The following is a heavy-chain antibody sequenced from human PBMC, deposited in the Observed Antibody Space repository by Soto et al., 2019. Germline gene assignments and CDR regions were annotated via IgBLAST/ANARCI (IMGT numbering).Heavy chain of an antibody. V-gene: IGHV4-34*01. D-gene: IGHD3-3*01. CDR2: IYYSGST. CDR3: ARRYYDFWSGLYYYYMDV. CDR1: GGPFSGYY. J-gene: IGHJ6*03. Sequence: SETLSLTCAVYGGPFSGYYWSWIRQPTGKGPEWIGYIYYSGSTNYNPSLKSRVTISVDTSKNQFSLKLSSVTAADTAVYYCARRYYDFWSGLYYYYMDVWGKGTTVTVSS.